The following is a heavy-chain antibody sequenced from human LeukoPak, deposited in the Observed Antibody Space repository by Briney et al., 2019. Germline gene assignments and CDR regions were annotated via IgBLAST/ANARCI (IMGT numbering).Heavy chain of an antibody. CDR3: ARDQNYYDSSGELYYVY. Sequence: GGSLRLSCAASGFSFNSYWMSWVRQAPGKGLEWGANIKRDGSEKYYVDSVKGRFTISRDNAKNSLYLQMNSLRAEDTAVYYCARDQNYYDSSGELYYVYWGQGTLITVSS. CDR2: IKRDGSEK. V-gene: IGHV3-7*01. CDR1: GFSFNSYW. D-gene: IGHD3-22*01. J-gene: IGHJ4*02.